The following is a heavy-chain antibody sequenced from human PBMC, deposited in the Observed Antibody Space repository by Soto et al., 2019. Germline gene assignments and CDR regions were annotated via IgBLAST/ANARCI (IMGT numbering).Heavy chain of an antibody. CDR1: GYTFTSYT. J-gene: IGHJ3*02. D-gene: IGHD3-22*01. Sequence: ASVKVSCKASGYTFTSYTMHWVRQAPGQRLEWMGWINAGNGNTKYSQKFQGRVTITRDTSASTAYMELSSLRSEDAAVYYCASKNSSGYFDDAFDIWGQGTMVTVSS. V-gene: IGHV1-3*01. CDR2: INAGNGNT. CDR3: ASKNSSGYFDDAFDI.